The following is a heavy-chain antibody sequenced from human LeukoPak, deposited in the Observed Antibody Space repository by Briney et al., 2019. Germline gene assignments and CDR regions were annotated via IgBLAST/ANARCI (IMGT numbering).Heavy chain of an antibody. J-gene: IGHJ4*02. CDR2: ISYDGNSK. CDR1: GLTVSTYS. Sequence: GGSLRLSCAASGLTVSTYSFHWVRQAPGKGLEWVALISYDGNSKYYTDSVKGRFTISRDASKDSVYLQMNSLRAEDTAVYYCARAYSGSYYGLGFHFDYWGQGTLVTVSS. V-gene: IGHV3-30-3*01. CDR3: ARAYSGSYYGLGFHFDY. D-gene: IGHD1-26*01.